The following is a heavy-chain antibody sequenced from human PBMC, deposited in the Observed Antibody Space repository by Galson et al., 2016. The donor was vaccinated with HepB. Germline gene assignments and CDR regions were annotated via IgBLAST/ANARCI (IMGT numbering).Heavy chain of an antibody. D-gene: IGHD2-15*01. V-gene: IGHV3-30-3*01. CDR2: ISDDGTQK. CDR1: GFSFDTYA. Sequence: SLRLSCAASGFSFDTYAMTWVRQTPHKGLDWVTVISDDGTQKYYGDSVKGRFTISRDNSKNMVFLQMNSVRVEDTAVYYCATLLPDTFDVWGQGTLVTVSS. J-gene: IGHJ3*01. CDR3: ATLLPDTFDV.